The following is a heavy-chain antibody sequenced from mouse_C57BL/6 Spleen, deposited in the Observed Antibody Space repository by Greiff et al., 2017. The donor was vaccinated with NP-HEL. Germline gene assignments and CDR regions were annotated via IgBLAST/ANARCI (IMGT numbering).Heavy chain of an antibody. J-gene: IGHJ1*03. CDR2: IDPENGDT. Sequence: EVQLQQSGAELVRPGASVKLSCTASGFNIKDDYMHWVKQRPEQGLEWIGWIDPENGDTEYASKFQGKAPITADTSSNTAYLQLSSLTSDDTAVYYCTRRYFDVWGTGTTVTVSS. CDR3: TRRYFDV. CDR1: GFNIKDDY. V-gene: IGHV14-4*01.